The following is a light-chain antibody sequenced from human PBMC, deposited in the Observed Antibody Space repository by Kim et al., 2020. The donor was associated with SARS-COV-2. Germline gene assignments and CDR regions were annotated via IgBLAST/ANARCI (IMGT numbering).Light chain of an antibody. CDR1: QSVTSNF. V-gene: IGKV3-20*01. Sequence: YPGERATLSCRASQSVTSNFLAWYQQRPGQAPRLLIYGASSRATGIPDRFSGSGSGTDFTLTISRLEPEDFAVYYCQHYGSSPFTFGPGTKVDIK. J-gene: IGKJ3*01. CDR2: GAS. CDR3: QHYGSSPFT.